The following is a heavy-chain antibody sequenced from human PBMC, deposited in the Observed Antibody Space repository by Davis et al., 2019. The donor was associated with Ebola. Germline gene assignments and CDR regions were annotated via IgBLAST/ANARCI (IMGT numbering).Heavy chain of an antibody. D-gene: IGHD6-19*01. Sequence: PSETLSLTCTVSGGSISSYYWSWIRQPPGKGLEWIGYIYYSGSTNYNPSLKSRVTISVDTSKNQFSLKLSSVTAADTAVYYCARISAVAGLIDYWGQGTLVTVSS. CDR2: IYYSGST. J-gene: IGHJ4*02. CDR1: GGSISSYY. CDR3: ARISAVAGLIDY. V-gene: IGHV4-59*12.